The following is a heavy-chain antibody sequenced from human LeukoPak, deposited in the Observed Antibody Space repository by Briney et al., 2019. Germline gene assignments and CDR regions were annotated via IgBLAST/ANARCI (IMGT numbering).Heavy chain of an antibody. J-gene: IGHJ4*02. Sequence: GGSLRLSCVVSGFTVSNNYMSWVHQAPRKGLEWVSLIYSGGSTYYADSVKGRFTISRDNSKNTVYLQMNSLRAEDTAMYYCARRDDHNGRDYWGQGTLVTVSS. V-gene: IGHV3-53*01. CDR3: ARRDDHNGRDY. CDR1: GFTVSNNY. D-gene: IGHD5-24*01. CDR2: IYSGGST.